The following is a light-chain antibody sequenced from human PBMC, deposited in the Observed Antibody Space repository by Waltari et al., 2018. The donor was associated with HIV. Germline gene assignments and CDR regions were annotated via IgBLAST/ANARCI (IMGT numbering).Light chain of an antibody. CDR3: TSYTSSSSLNYV. Sequence: QSALTQPASVSGSPGQSITISCTGTSSDVGGYDYVSWYQHHPGKAPTLMIYEVGNLPSGVSDRLSGSKSGNTASLTISGLQTEDEADYYCTSYTSSSSLNYVFGTGTKVTVL. V-gene: IGLV2-14*01. J-gene: IGLJ1*01. CDR2: EVG. CDR1: SSDVGGYDY.